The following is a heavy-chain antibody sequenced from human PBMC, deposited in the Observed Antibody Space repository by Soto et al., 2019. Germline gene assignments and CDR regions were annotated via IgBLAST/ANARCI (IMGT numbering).Heavy chain of an antibody. CDR2: IAYDGRNK. CDR3: ARELERVFDY. V-gene: IGHV3-30*04. J-gene: IGHJ4*02. CDR1: GFTFSSYA. D-gene: IGHD1-1*01. Sequence: QVQLVESGGGVVQPGRSLRLSCAASGFTFSSYAMHWVRQAPGKGLEWVAVIAYDGRNKYYADSVKGRFTISRDNSKNTLYLQMNSMRIEDTAVYYWARELERVFDYWGPGTLVTVSS.